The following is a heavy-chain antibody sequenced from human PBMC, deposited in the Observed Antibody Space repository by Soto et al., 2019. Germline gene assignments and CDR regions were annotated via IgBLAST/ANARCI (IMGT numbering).Heavy chain of an antibody. J-gene: IGHJ5*02. Sequence: ASVKVSCKASGYTFTSYGISWVRQAPGQGLEWMRWISAYNGNTNYAQKLQGRVTMTTDTSTSTAYMELRSLRSDDTAVYYCARVLNTMIVVVIGWFDPWGQGTLVTVSS. D-gene: IGHD3-22*01. CDR3: ARVLNTMIVVVIGWFDP. CDR2: ISAYNGNT. V-gene: IGHV1-18*04. CDR1: GYTFTSYG.